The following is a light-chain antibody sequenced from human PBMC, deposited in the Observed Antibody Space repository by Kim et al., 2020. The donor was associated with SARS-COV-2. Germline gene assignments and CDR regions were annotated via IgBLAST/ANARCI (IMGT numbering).Light chain of an antibody. J-gene: IGKJ2*01. V-gene: IGKV4-1*01. CDR3: QQYYSTPYT. CDR2: WAS. Sequence: RANINCQASQSVLYNSNNQNYLAWYQQKPGQPPKLLIYWASTREYGVPDRFSGSGSGTDFTLTNSSLQAEDVTVYYCQQYYSTPYTFGQGTKLEI. CDR1: QSVLYNSNNQNY.